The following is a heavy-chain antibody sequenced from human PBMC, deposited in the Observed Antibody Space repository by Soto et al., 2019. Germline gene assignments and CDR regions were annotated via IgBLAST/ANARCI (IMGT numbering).Heavy chain of an antibody. CDR1: GFTFSSYA. J-gene: IGHJ6*02. CDR2: ISGSGGST. V-gene: IGHV3-23*01. CDR3: TKSIDSSGYYPWYYYGMDV. D-gene: IGHD3-22*01. Sequence: EVQLLESGGGLVQPGGSLRLSCAASGFTFSSYAMSWVRQARGKGLEWVSAISGSGGSTYYADSVKGRFTISRDNSKNTLYLQMNSLGAEDTAVYYCTKSIDSSGYYPWYYYGMDVWGHGTTVTVSS.